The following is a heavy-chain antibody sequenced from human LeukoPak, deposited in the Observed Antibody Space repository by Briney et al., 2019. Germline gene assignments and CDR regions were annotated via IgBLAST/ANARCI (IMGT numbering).Heavy chain of an antibody. D-gene: IGHD3-22*01. CDR1: GYSISSGYY. V-gene: IGHV4-38-2*02. Sequence: KASETLSLTCTVSGYSISSGYYWGWLRQPPGKGLEWIGSIYHSGSTYYNPSLKSRVTISVDTSKNQFSLKLSSVTAADTAVYYCARHPGDSSGYYLFGAFDIWGQGTMVTVSS. CDR3: ARHPGDSSGYYLFGAFDI. J-gene: IGHJ3*02. CDR2: IYHSGST.